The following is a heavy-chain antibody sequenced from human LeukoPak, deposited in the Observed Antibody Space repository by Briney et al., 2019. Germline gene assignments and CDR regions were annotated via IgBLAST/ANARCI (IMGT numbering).Heavy chain of an antibody. V-gene: IGHV3-15*01. CDR3: TTERNWELLRPYGLDI. D-gene: IGHD1-26*01. J-gene: IGHJ6*02. CDR2: IRTKIEGETT. CDR1: GFTFSSYA. Sequence: GGSLRLSCAASGFTFSSYAMHWVRQAPGKGLEWVGRIRTKIEGETTDYAAPVKGRFTISRDDSKTTLYLHMSSLKTEDSAVYYCTTERNWELLRPYGLDIWGQGTTVTVSS.